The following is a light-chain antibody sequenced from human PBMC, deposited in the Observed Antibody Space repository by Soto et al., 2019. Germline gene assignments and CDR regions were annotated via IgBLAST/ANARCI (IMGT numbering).Light chain of an antibody. CDR2: DAS. V-gene: IGKV3-11*01. J-gene: IGKJ4*01. CDR1: QSVSSY. Sequence: EIVLTQSPATLSLSPGERATLSCRASQSVSSYLAWYQQKPGQAPRLLIYDASNRATGIPARFSGSGSGTDVTITISSLEPEDCAVYYCQQRSNWPHRLTFGGCTKVEIK. CDR3: QQRSNWPHRLT.